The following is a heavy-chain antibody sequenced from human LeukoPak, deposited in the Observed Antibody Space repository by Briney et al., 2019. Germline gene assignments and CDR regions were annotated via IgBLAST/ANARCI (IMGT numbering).Heavy chain of an antibody. CDR1: RIIVSSNY. D-gene: IGHD6-19*01. Sequence: GGSLRLSCVASRIIVSSNYMTWVRQAPGKGLEWVSVVYSGGSTYYADSVKGRFTISRDNSKNTLYLQMNNLRVEDTAVYYCARDRSWFDPWGQGTPVTVSS. J-gene: IGHJ5*02. V-gene: IGHV3-66*01. CDR2: VYSGGST. CDR3: ARDRSWFDP.